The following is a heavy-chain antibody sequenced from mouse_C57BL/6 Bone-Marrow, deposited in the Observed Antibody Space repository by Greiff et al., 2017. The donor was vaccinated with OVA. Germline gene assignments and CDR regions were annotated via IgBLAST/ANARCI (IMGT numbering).Heavy chain of an antibody. CDR1: GFTFTDYY. Sequence: EVKLEESGGGLVQPGGSLSLSCAASGFTFTDYYMSWVRQPPGKALEWLGFIRNKANGYTTEYSASVKGRFTISRDNSQSILYLQMSALKAEDSATYYCARQKNWRYDRDYWGQGTSVTGSS. CDR3: ARQKNWRYDRDY. J-gene: IGHJ4*01. CDR2: IRNKANGYTT. V-gene: IGHV7-3*01. D-gene: IGHD4-1*01.